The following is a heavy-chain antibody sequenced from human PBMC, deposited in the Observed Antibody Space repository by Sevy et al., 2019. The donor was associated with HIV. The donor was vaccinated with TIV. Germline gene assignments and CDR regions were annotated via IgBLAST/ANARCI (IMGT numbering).Heavy chain of an antibody. J-gene: IGHJ3*02. D-gene: IGHD4-17*01. CDR2: INPNSGGR. CDR3: ARATVTTGGAFDI. V-gene: IGHV1-2*04. CDR1: GYTFTGYY. Sequence: ASVKVSCKASGYTFTGYYMHWVRQAPGQGLEWMGWINPNSGGRNYAQKFQGWVTMTRDTSISTAYMELSRLRSDDTAVYYCARATVTTGGAFDIWGQGTMVTVSS.